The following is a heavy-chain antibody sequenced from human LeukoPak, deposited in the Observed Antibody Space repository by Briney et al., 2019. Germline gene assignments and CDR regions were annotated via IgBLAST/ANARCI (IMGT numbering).Heavy chain of an antibody. CDR1: GFTFTNFA. CDR2: MSGVGVST. J-gene: IGHJ4*02. V-gene: IGHV3-23*01. CDR3: AKVRTGHYFDY. D-gene: IGHD3/OR15-3a*01. Sequence: GGSLRLSCTASGFTFTNFAMSWVRQAPGKGLEWVSGMSGVGVSTYHADSVKGRFTISRDNSKNTLYLQMHSLRAEDTAVYYCAKVRTGHYFDYWGQGTLVTVSS.